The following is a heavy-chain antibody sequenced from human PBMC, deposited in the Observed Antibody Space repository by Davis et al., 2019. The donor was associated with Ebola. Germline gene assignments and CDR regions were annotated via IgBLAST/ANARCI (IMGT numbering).Heavy chain of an antibody. CDR1: GYTFTNYG. CDR2: ISAYNGNT. CDR3: ARNLYSGSYLPPDY. V-gene: IGHV1-18*01. D-gene: IGHD1-26*01. J-gene: IGHJ4*02. Sequence: ASVKVSCKASGYTFTNYGISWVRQAPGQGLEWMGWISAYNGNTNYAQKLQGRVTMTTDTSTSTAYMELRSLRSDDTAVYYCARNLYSGSYLPPDYWGQGTLVTVSS.